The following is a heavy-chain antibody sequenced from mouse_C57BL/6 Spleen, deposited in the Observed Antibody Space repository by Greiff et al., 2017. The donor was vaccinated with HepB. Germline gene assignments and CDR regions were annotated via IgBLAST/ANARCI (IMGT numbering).Heavy chain of an antibody. CDR3: ARCGYGSSYSMDY. V-gene: IGHV1-69*01. CDR2: IDPSDSDT. D-gene: IGHD1-1*01. CDR1: GYTFTSYW. Sequence: VQLQQSGAELVMPGASVKLSCKASGYTFTSYWMHWVKQRPGQGLEWIGEIDPSDSDTNYNQKFKGKSTLTVDKSSSTAYMQLRSLTSEDSAVYYCARCGYGSSYSMDYWGQGTSVTVSS. J-gene: IGHJ4*01.